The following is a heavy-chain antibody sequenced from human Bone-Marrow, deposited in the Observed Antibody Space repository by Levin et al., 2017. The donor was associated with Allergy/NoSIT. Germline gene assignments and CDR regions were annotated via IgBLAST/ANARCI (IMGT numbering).Heavy chain of an antibody. CDR2: ITSDGRGT. D-gene: IGHD3-10*01. V-gene: IGHV3-23*01. CDR3: ARTVVRFFSDI. CDR1: EFTFSRYA. Sequence: GGSLRLSCEASEFTFSRYAMNWVRQAPGKGLEWVSTITSDGRGTYYANSVKGRFTISRDTSKNTVYLEMKSLRAEDTAVYYCARTVVRFFSDIWGLGTLVTVSS. J-gene: IGHJ4*02.